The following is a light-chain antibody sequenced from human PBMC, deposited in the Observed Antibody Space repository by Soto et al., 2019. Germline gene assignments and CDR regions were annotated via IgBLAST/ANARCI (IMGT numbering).Light chain of an antibody. J-gene: IGKJ2*01. Sequence: DIQMTQSPASLSASVGDRVTITCRASQTISSYLNWYQQKAGAAPKLLIYSASTLQSGVPSRFSGSGFGTDYTLTISSLQPADFAVYYCQQTFRTPHTCVQGNKRDIK. CDR2: SAS. CDR1: QTISSY. CDR3: QQTFRTPHT. V-gene: IGKV1-39*01.